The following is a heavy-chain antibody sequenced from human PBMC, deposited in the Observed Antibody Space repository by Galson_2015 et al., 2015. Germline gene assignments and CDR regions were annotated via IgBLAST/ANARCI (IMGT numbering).Heavy chain of an antibody. D-gene: IGHD4-17*01. V-gene: IGHV2-5*02. CDR3: ARLTTVTTFFCFDI. Sequence: PALVKPTQTLTLTCTFSGFSLDTSGVGVGWIRQPPGKALEWLALIYWDDDKRYSPSLKSRLTITKDTSKNQVVLTVTNMDPVDTATYYCARLTTVTTFFCFDIWGQGTMVTVSS. CDR1: GFSLDTSGVG. J-gene: IGHJ3*02. CDR2: IYWDDDK.